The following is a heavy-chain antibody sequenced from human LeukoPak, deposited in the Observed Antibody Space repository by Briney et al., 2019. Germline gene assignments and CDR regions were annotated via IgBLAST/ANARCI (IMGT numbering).Heavy chain of an antibody. D-gene: IGHD6-19*01. CDR2: IHATGST. Sequence: SETLSLTCTVSGGSISNFYWTWIRQSAERGLEWIGRIHATGSTRYNPSLESRITLSVDTSNRQLYLKLDSVTAADTAVYYCARDRGSGWAFVDSWGQGILVTVSS. CDR1: GGSISNFY. V-gene: IGHV4-4*07. J-gene: IGHJ4*02. CDR3: ARDRGSGWAFVDS.